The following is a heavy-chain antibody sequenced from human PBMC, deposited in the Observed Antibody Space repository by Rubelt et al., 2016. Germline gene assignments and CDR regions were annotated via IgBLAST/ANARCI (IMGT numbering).Heavy chain of an antibody. CDR3: AKDSPATLYPMVVAGTFHDY. Sequence: YISSSGSTIYYADSVKGRFTISRDNANHSLYLQMNSLRTEDTAVYYCAKDSPATLYPMVVAGTFHDYWGQGTLVTVSS. D-gene: IGHD6-19*01. J-gene: IGHJ4*02. V-gene: IGHV3-11*01. CDR2: ISSSGSTI.